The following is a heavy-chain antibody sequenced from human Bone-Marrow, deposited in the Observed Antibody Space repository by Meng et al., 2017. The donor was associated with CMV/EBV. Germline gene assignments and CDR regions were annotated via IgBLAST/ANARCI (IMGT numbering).Heavy chain of an antibody. Sequence: ASVKVSCKASGYTFTSYDINWVRQATGQGLEWMGWMNPNSGNTGYAQKFQGRVTITRNTSISTAYMELSSLRSEDTAVYYCARSEYCSSTSCYTPRLSYYYYGMDVWGQGTTVTVSS. D-gene: IGHD2-2*01. CDR3: ARSEYCSSTSCYTPRLSYYYYGMDV. CDR1: GYTFTSYD. V-gene: IGHV1-8*03. J-gene: IGHJ6*02. CDR2: MNPNSGNT.